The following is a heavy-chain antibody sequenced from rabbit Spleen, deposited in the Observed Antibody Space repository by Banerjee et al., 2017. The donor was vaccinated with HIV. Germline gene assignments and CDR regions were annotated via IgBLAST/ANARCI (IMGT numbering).Heavy chain of an antibody. V-gene: IGHV1S40*01. Sequence: QSLEESGGDLVQPGESLKLFCTASGFSFSSSDYMCWVRQAPGKGPEWIACIDIGSGGGATYASWAKGRFTVSKTSSTTVTLQMTSLTAADTATYFCARDLAGVIGWNFCLWGPAPWSPS. CDR3: ARDLAGVIGWNFCL. D-gene: IGHD4-1*01. CDR1: GFSFSSSDY. CDR2: IDIGSGGGA. J-gene: IGHJ4*01.